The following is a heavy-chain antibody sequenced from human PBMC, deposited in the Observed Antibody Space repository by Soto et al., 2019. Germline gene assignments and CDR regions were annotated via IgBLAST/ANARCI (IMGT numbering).Heavy chain of an antibody. D-gene: IGHD3-10*01. Sequence: QVQLQESGPGLVKPSQTLSLTCTVSGGSISSGYYYWSCIRQPPGKGLEWIGYIYYSGSTYYNPSLKSRVTISVDTSKNQFSLKLSSVTAADTAVYYCATGPDSRGYDGMDVWGQGTTVTVSS. J-gene: IGHJ6*02. CDR2: IYYSGST. V-gene: IGHV4-30-4*01. CDR1: GGSISSGYYY. CDR3: ATGPDSRGYDGMDV.